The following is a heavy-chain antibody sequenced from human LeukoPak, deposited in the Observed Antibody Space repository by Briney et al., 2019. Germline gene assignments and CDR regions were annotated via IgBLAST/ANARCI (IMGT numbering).Heavy chain of an antibody. Sequence: SQTLSLTCTVSGGSISSGDYYWTWIRQPAGKGLEWIGRIYTSGSTSYSPSLKSRVTISVDTSKNQFSLKLSSVTAADTAVYYCARGGITMILGYWGQGTLVTVSS. CDR2: IYTSGST. CDR3: ARGGITMILGY. J-gene: IGHJ4*02. D-gene: IGHD3-22*01. CDR1: GGSISSGDYY. V-gene: IGHV4-61*02.